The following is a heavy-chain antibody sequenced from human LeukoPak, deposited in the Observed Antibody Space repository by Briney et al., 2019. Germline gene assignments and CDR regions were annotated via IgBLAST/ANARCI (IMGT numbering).Heavy chain of an antibody. V-gene: IGHV1-24*01. CDR3: ATGTHYDLLPF. D-gene: IGHD3-9*01. CDR1: GYSITELS. J-gene: IGHJ4*02. CDR2: FDPGTGEI. Sequence: ASVKVSCKVSGYSITELSTHWVRQAPGKGLEWMGGFDPGTGEIIYEQKFQDRVTMTEDTSTDTASMELSSLRSEDTALYYCATGTHYDLLPFWGQGTLVTVSS.